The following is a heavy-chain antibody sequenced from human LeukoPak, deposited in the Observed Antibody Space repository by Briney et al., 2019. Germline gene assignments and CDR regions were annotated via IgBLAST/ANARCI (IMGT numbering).Heavy chain of an antibody. V-gene: IGHV1-2*02. CDR3: ARGFSTEY. Sequence: GAPVRVSCKASGYTFTAYYMHWVRQAPGQGLEWVGWINPNSGVTDYAQKLQGRVTMTRDTSISTAYMELSRLRSDDTAVYYCARGFSTEYWGQGTLVTVSS. CDR1: GYTFTAYY. J-gene: IGHJ4*02. CDR2: INPNSGVT. D-gene: IGHD2/OR15-2a*01.